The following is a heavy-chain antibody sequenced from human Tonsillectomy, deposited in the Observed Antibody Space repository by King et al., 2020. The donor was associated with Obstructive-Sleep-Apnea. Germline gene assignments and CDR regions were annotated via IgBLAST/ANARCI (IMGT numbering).Heavy chain of an antibody. V-gene: IGHV5-51*01. J-gene: IGHJ2*01. CDR3: ARRKWAWFFDI. CDR1: GYSFTTYW. CDR2: IYPGDSDT. D-gene: IGHD2-8*01. Sequence: VQLVESGAEVKKPGESLKISCKVSGYSFTTYWIGWVRQMPGKGLEWMGIIYPGDSDTRYSPSFQGQVTISADKSISTAYLQWSSLKASDNAIYYCARRKWAWFFDIWGRGTLVTASS.